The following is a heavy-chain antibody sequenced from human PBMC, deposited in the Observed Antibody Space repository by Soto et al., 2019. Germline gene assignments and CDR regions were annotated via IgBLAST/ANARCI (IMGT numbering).Heavy chain of an antibody. CDR2: IYYSGST. Sequence: SETPSLTCTVSGGSISSGDYYWSWIRQPPGKGLEWIGYIYYSGSTYYNPSLKSRVTISVDTSKNQFSLKLSSVTAADTAVYYCARARYNWNYRYYYYGMDVWGQGTTVTVSS. CDR1: GGSISSGDYY. D-gene: IGHD1-7*01. J-gene: IGHJ6*02. CDR3: ARARYNWNYRYYYYGMDV. V-gene: IGHV4-30-4*01.